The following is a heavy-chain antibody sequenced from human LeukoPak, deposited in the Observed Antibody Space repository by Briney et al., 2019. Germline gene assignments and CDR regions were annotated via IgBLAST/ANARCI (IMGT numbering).Heavy chain of an antibody. J-gene: IGHJ4*02. V-gene: IGHV4-4*07. CDR2: IYTSGST. Sequence: SETLSLTCTVSGGSISSYYWSWVRQPAWKGLEWIGRIYTSGSTNYNPSLKSRVTMSVDTSKNQFSLKLSSVTAADTAVYYCARGFYGSGSWTIDYWGQGTLVTVSS. D-gene: IGHD3-10*01. CDR3: ARGFYGSGSWTIDY. CDR1: GGSISSYY.